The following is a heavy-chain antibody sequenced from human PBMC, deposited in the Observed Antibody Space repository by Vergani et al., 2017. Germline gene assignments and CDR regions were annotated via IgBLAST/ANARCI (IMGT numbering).Heavy chain of an antibody. J-gene: IGHJ4*02. CDR3: SKDLGRGSYYFEV. CDR1: GFTFRSYA. CDR2: ISGFGEHI. D-gene: IGHD1-26*01. V-gene: IGHV3-23*01. Sequence: EVQLLESGGDVVKPGGSLRLSCAASGFTFRSYAMSWVRQVPGKGLEWVSTISGFGEHIYYTDSVKGRFTISRDNSNNTVSLEMSSLRAEDTAVYFCSKDLGRGSYYFEVWGQGALVTVSS.